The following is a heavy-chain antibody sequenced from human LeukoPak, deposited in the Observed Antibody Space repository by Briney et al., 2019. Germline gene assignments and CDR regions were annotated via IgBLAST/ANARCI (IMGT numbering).Heavy chain of an antibody. Sequence: ASVKVSCKASGYTFTSYGISWVRQAPGQGLEWMGWISAYNGNTNYAQKLQGRVTMTTDTSTSTAYMELRSLRSDDTAVYYCARDVYSIAAAGTFDCWGQGTLVTVSS. D-gene: IGHD6-13*01. J-gene: IGHJ4*02. CDR1: GYTFTSYG. V-gene: IGHV1-18*01. CDR3: ARDVYSIAAAGTFDC. CDR2: ISAYNGNT.